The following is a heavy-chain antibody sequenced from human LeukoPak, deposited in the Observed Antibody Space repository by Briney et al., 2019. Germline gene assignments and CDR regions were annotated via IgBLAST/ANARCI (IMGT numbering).Heavy chain of an antibody. CDR3: AKDRQLWSYYYYYMDV. J-gene: IGHJ6*03. Sequence: GGSLRLSCAASGFTFSSYAMSGVRQAPGKGREGVSAISGSGGSTYYADSVKGRFTIPRDNSKNTLYLQMNSLRAEDTAVYYCAKDRQLWSYYYYYMDVWGKGTTVTVSS. V-gene: IGHV3-23*01. D-gene: IGHD5-18*01. CDR2: ISGSGGST. CDR1: GFTFSSYA.